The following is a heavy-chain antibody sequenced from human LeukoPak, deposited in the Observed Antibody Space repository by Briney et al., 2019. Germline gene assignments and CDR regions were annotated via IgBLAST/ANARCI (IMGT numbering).Heavy chain of an antibody. CDR1: GGSISSGGYY. D-gene: IGHD6-19*01. CDR3: ARVRGGGGWYLHYFDY. CDR2: IYYSGST. J-gene: IGHJ4*02. Sequence: SETLSLTCTVSGGSISSGGYYWSWIRQHPGKGLEWIGYIYYSGSTYYNPSLKSRVTISVDTSKNQFSLKLSSVTAADTAVYCCARVRGGGGWYLHYFDYWGQGTLVTVSS. V-gene: IGHV4-61*08.